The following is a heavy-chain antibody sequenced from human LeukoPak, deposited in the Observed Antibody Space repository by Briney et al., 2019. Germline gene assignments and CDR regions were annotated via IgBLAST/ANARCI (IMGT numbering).Heavy chain of an antibody. CDR1: GGAFSSYA. V-gene: IGHV1-69*05. CDR2: IIPIFGTA. J-gene: IGHJ4*02. D-gene: IGHD6-19*01. CDR3: ARGPIAVAGNASWDY. Sequence: SVKVSCKASGGAFSSYAISWVRQAPGQGLEWMGRIIPIFGTANYAQKFQGRVTITTDESTSTAYMELSSLRSEDTAVYYCARGPIAVAGNASWDYWGQGTLVTVSS.